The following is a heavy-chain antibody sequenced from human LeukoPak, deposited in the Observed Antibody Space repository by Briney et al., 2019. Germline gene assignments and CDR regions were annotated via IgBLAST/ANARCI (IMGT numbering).Heavy chain of an antibody. Sequence: GGSLRLSCAASGFTFSSYSMNWVRQAPGKGLEWVSSISSSSSYIYYADSVKGRFTISRDNAKNSLYLQMNSLRAEDTAVYYCARKATLVADAFDIWGQGTMVTVSS. CDR1: GFTFSSYS. CDR2: ISSSSSYI. J-gene: IGHJ3*02. D-gene: IGHD5-12*01. V-gene: IGHV3-21*01. CDR3: ARKATLVADAFDI.